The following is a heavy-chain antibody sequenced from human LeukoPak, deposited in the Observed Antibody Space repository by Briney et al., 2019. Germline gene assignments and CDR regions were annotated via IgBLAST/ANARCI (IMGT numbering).Heavy chain of an antibody. V-gene: IGHV3-23*01. CDR3: AKGVWMATRTSADY. D-gene: IGHD5-24*01. CDR1: GFTFSSYA. Sequence: GGSLSLSCAASGFTFSSYAMSWVRQAPGKGQEWVSAISGSGGSTYYADSVKGRFTISRDNSKNTLYLQMNSLRAEDTAVYYCAKGVWMATRTSADYWGQGTLVTVSS. CDR2: ISGSGGST. J-gene: IGHJ4*02.